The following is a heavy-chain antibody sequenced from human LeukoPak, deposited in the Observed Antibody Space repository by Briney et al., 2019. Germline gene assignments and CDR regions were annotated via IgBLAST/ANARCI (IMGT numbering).Heavy chain of an antibody. J-gene: IGHJ5*02. CDR1: GYTFTSYD. CDR2: MNPNSGNT. D-gene: IGHD4-17*01. Sequence: ASVKVPCKASGYTFTSYDINWVRQATGQGLEWMGWMNPNSGNTGYAQKFQGGVTITRNTSISTAYMELSSLRSEDTAVYYCARGRRLINPWGQGTLVTVSS. CDR3: ARGRRLINP. V-gene: IGHV1-8*03.